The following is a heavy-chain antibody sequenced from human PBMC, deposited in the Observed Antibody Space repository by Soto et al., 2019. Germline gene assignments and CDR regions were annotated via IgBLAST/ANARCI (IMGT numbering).Heavy chain of an antibody. V-gene: IGHV3-30-3*01. D-gene: IGHD3-9*01. CDR1: GFTFSSYA. Sequence: QVQLVESGGGVVQPGRSLRLSCAASGFTFSSYAMHWVRQAPGKGLEWVAVISYDGSNKYYADSVKGRFTISRDNSKNTLYLQMNSLRAEDTAVYHCARDGAGFDILTGYLSRDAFDIWGQGTMVTVSS. CDR2: ISYDGSNK. J-gene: IGHJ3*02. CDR3: ARDGAGFDILTGYLSRDAFDI.